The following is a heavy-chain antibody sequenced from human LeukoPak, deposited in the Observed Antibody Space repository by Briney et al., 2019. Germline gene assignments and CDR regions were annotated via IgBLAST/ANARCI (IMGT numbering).Heavy chain of an antibody. Sequence: PSETLSLTCAVYGGSFSGYYWSWIRQPPGKGLEWIGEINHSGSTNYNPSPKSRVTISVDTSKNQFSLKLSSVTAADTAVYYCARRMVRGGKLDYWGQGTLVTVSS. CDR1: GGSFSGYY. J-gene: IGHJ4*02. V-gene: IGHV4-34*01. D-gene: IGHD3-10*01. CDR3: ARRMVRGGKLDY. CDR2: INHSGST.